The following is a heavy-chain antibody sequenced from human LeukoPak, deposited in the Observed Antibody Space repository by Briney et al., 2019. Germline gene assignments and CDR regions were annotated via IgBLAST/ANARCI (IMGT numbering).Heavy chain of an antibody. CDR1: GFTFRSYA. CDR3: ASGDCYSCDYHYYMDV. Sequence: GGSLRLSCGASGFTFRSYAMSWVRQAPGKGLEWVSVISGSGSSTYYADSVKGRFTISRDNAKNSLYLQMNSLRAEDTAVYYCASGDCYSCDYHYYMDVWGKGTTVTISS. CDR2: ISGSGSST. J-gene: IGHJ6*03. D-gene: IGHD2-21*02. V-gene: IGHV3-23*01.